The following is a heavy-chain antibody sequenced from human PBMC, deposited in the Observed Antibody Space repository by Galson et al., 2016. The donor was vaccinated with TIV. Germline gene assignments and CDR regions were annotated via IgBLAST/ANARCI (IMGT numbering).Heavy chain of an antibody. CDR3: ARGRGIYDSSGYFLFDH. J-gene: IGHJ5*02. CDR2: IYYSGRT. CDR1: GGSMSSYY. Sequence: LSLTCTVSGGSMSSYYWSWIRQPPGKGLEWIGYIYYSGRTTYNPSLKSRVTISVDTSKNQFSLKLTSVTAADTAVYYCARGRGIYDSSGYFLFDHWGQGTLVTVSS. V-gene: IGHV4-59*01. D-gene: IGHD3-22*01.